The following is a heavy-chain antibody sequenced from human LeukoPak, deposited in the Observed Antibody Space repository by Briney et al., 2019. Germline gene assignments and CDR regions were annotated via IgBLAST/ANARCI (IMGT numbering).Heavy chain of an antibody. D-gene: IGHD4-17*01. CDR1: RFSLSNFW. CDR3: VRDRSRTTVTRFDS. J-gene: IGHJ4*02. V-gene: IGHV3-7*01. CDR2: INEDGSEK. Sequence: GGSLRLSRVASRFSLSNFWMIWVRQAPGKGLEWVANINEDGSEKNYVDSVKGRFTISRDNAKNSLFLQMNSLRAEDTAVYYCVRDRSRTTVTRFDSWGQGILVTVSS.